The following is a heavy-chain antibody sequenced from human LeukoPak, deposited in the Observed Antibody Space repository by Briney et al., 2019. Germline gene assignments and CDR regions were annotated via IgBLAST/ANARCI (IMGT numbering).Heavy chain of an antibody. CDR3: ARELLWFGELSYAFDI. CDR1: GYTFTSYY. D-gene: IGHD3-10*01. CDR2: INPSGGTT. J-gene: IGHJ3*02. Sequence: ASVKVSCKASGYTFTSYYMHWVRQAPGQGLEWAGIINPSGGTTNYAQEFQGRVTITRDTSASTAYMELSSLRSEDMAVYYCARELLWFGELSYAFDIWGQGTMVTVSS. V-gene: IGHV1-46*01.